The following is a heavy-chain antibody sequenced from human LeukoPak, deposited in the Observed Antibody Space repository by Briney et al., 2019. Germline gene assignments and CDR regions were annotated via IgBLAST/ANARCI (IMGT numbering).Heavy chain of an antibody. CDR2: INSKTDGGTT. V-gene: IGHV3-15*01. D-gene: IGHD3-22*01. CDR1: GFTFTNAW. J-gene: IGHJ4*02. CDR3: TTDRYYDSSGYYYGRYFDY. Sequence: GGSLRLSCVVSGFTFTNAWMRWVRQAPGKGQEWVGRINSKTDGGTTDFAAPVKGRFTISRDDSKNTLYLQMKRLKIEDTAVYFCTTDRYYDSSGYYYGRYFDYWGQGTLVTVSS.